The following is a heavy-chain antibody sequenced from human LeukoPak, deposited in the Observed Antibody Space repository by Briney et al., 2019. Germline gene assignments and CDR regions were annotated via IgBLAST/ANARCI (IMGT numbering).Heavy chain of an antibody. V-gene: IGHV1-2*02. D-gene: IGHD6-19*01. CDR2: INPNSGGT. CDR1: GYTFTGYY. CDR3: ARDRLSGWDLYYFDY. J-gene: IGHJ4*02. Sequence: ASVKVSCKASGYTFTGYYMNWVRQAPGQGLEWMGWINPNSGGTNYAQKFQGRVTMTRDTSISTAYMELSGLRSDDTAVYYCARDRLSGWDLYYFDYWGQGTLVTVSS.